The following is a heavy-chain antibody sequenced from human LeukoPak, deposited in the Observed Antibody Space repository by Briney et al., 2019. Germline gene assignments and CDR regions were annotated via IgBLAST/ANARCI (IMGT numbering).Heavy chain of an antibody. Sequence: GGSLRLSCATSGFAFSSYTMNWVRQAPGKGLEWVSSISSSSIYRYSADSVKGRFTISRDNAKNSLYLQMNSLRAEDTALYHCARVTMIVVDSPYYYMDVWGKGTTVTISS. CDR1: GFAFSSYT. V-gene: IGHV3-21*04. D-gene: IGHD3-22*01. CDR3: ARVTMIVVDSPYYYMDV. CDR2: ISSSSIYR. J-gene: IGHJ6*03.